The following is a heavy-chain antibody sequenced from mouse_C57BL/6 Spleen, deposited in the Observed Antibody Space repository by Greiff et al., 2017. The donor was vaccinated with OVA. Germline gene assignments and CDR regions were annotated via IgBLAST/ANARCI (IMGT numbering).Heavy chain of an antibody. CDR1: GFTFSDYG. Sequence: EVKLMESGGGLVKPGGSLKLSCAASGFTFSDYGMHWVRQAPEKGLEWVAYISSGSSTIYYADTVKGRFTISRDNAKNTLFLQMTSLRSEDTAMYYCAREGAYDYGGFAYWGQGTLVTVSA. CDR2: ISSGSSTI. V-gene: IGHV5-17*01. CDR3: AREGAYDYGGFAY. D-gene: IGHD2-4*01. J-gene: IGHJ3*01.